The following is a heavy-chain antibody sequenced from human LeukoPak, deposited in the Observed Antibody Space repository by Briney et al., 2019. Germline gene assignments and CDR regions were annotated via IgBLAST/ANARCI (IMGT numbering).Heavy chain of an antibody. CDR1: GFSLSTSGMC. V-gene: IGHV2-70*11. Sequence: SGPTLVNPTQTLTLTCTFSGFSLSTSGMCLTWIRQPPGKALEWLARIDWDDDKYYKTSLKTRLTISKDTSKDQVVLTMTDMDPVDTATYYCARTSRDGLNSKDFDYWGQGILVTVSS. D-gene: IGHD5-24*01. CDR2: IDWDDDK. J-gene: IGHJ4*02. CDR3: ARTSRDGLNSKDFDY.